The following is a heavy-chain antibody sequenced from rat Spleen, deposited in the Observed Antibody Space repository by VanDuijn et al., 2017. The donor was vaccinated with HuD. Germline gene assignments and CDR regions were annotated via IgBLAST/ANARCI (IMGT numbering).Heavy chain of an antibody. D-gene: IGHD1-1*01. Sequence: EVQLVESGGGLVQPGRSLKLSCVASGFTFNNYWMTWIRQAPGKGLEWVASITNTGGSTYYPDSVKGRFTISRDNAKSTLYLQMNSLRSEDTATYYCTRYYYYSGDPYYYVMDAWGQGASVTVSS. CDR3: TRYYYYSGDPYYYVMDA. CDR2: ITNTGGST. J-gene: IGHJ4*01. CDR1: GFTFNNYW. V-gene: IGHV5-31*01.